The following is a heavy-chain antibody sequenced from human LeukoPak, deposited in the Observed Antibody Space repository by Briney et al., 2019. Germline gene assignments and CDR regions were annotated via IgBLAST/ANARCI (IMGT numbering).Heavy chain of an antibody. J-gene: IGHJ3*02. Sequence: GSLRLSCAASGLTFKIYWMSWVRQPPGKGLEWIGRIYHSESTYYNPSLKSRVTISLDTSKNQFSLRLSSLTAADTAVYYCARDRLSLGAFDIWGQGTMVTVSS. CDR2: IYHSEST. V-gene: IGHV4-4*02. CDR1: GLTFKIYW. D-gene: IGHD7-27*01. CDR3: ARDRLSLGAFDI.